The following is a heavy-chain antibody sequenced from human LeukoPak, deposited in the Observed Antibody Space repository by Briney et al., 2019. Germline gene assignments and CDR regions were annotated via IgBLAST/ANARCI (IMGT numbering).Heavy chain of an antibody. CDR3: AKDLHYGDGRWEFDP. J-gene: IGHJ5*02. Sequence: GGSLRLSCAASGFSFGTFAMTWVRQVPGKGLEWVSGRIGSGNTYYADSVKGRFTLSSDSYKNTVYLQMNSLRVEDTAIYYCAKDLHYGDGRWEFDPWGQGTLVTVSS. V-gene: IGHV3-23*01. D-gene: IGHD4-17*01. CDR2: RIGSGNT. CDR1: GFSFGTFA.